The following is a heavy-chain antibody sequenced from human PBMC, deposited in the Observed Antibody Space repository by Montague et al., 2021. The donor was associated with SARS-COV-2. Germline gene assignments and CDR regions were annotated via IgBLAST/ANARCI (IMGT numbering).Heavy chain of an antibody. D-gene: IGHD3-9*01. Sequence: SVKVSCKVSGYTLTELSLHWVRQAPGKGLEWMGGFDPEDGETIYAQKFQGRVTMTEDTSTDTAYVELSSLRSEDTAVYYCATVAPLRYFDWFVYWGQGTLVTVSS. CDR2: FDPEDGET. CDR1: GYTLTELS. V-gene: IGHV1-24*01. J-gene: IGHJ5*01. CDR3: ATVAPLRYFDWFVY.